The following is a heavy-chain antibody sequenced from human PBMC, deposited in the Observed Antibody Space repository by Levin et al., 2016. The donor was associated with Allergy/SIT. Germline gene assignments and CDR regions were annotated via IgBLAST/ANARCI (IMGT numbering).Heavy chain of an antibody. CDR2: ISEKGDKT. CDR3: VKYSSTVFTTLDV. J-gene: IGHJ6*02. V-gene: IGHV3-23*01. Sequence: GESLKISCAASGFTFKNDAMGWVHQAPGKGMEWVSTISEKGDKTFYADSVKGRFTISRDNSKNILYLQMNSLRVEDTAVYYCVKYSSTVFTTLDVWGQGTTVTVSS. CDR1: GFTFKNDA. D-gene: IGHD4-11*01.